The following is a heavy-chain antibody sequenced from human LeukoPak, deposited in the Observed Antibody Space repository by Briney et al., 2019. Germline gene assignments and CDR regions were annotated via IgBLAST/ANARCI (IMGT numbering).Heavy chain of an antibody. J-gene: IGHJ4*02. Sequence: GRSLRRSCGASGFTFSNYGMHWVRQAPGKGLEYVSAISSDGGSKYYANSVKGRFTISRDNSKNTLYLQMGSLRAEDMAVYYCARAPGTYYDCWGQGTLVTVSS. CDR2: ISSDGGSK. CDR3: ARAPGTYYDC. D-gene: IGHD3-10*01. CDR1: GFTFSNYG. V-gene: IGHV3-64*01.